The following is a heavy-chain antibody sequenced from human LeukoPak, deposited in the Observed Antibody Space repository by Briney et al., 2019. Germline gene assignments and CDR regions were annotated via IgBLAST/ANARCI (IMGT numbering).Heavy chain of an antibody. D-gene: IGHD4-17*01. CDR3: VRDNVGDYLPFF. V-gene: IGHV3-21*01. Sequence: GGSLRLSCADSGFSFNTYSMNWVRQAPGKGLEWVSSISPSSDGIFYADSLRGRFTVSRDNAKNLLYLHLNSLRVEDTAVYFCVRDNVGDYLPFFWGQGTLVTVSS. J-gene: IGHJ4*02. CDR1: GFSFNTYS. CDR2: ISPSSDGI.